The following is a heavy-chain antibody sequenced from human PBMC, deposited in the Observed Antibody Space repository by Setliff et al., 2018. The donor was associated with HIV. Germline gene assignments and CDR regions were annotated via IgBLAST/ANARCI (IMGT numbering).Heavy chain of an antibody. CDR2: ISGGGGKT. J-gene: IGHJ6*03. D-gene: IGHD3-16*01. V-gene: IGHV3-23*01. CDR1: GFTFSNFA. CDR3: AKDWGSRLSYSFYYMDV. Sequence: PGGSLRLSCAASGFTFSNFAMSWVRQAPGKGLEWVSAISGGGGKTDYADSVKGRFTISRDNAKNSLNLQMNSLRAEDTAVYYCAKDWGSRLSYSFYYMDVWGKGTTVTVSS.